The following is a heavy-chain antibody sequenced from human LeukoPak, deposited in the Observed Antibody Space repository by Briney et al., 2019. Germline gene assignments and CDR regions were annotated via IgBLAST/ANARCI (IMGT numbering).Heavy chain of an antibody. J-gene: IGHJ4*02. CDR3: AKQLGYCSDGSCYFPY. Sequence: GGSLRLSCTASGFTFSTYAMSWVRQAPGKGLEWVSAISGSGGSTYYADSVQGRFTISRDNSKSTLCLQMNSLRAEDTAVYYCAKQLGYCSDGSCYFPYWGRGTLVTVSS. CDR1: GFTFSTYA. CDR2: ISGSGGST. D-gene: IGHD2-15*01. V-gene: IGHV3-23*01.